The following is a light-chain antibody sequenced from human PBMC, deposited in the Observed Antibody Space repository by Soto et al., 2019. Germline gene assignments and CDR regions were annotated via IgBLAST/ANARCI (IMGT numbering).Light chain of an antibody. CDR3: TSYTGSNTLV. Sequence: QSALTQPPSASGSPGQSVAISCTGTSSDVGGYNYVSWYQQHPGKAPKLMIYEVINRPSGVSNRFSGSKSANTASLTISGLQAEDEADYYCTSYTGSNTLVFGTGTKLTVL. CDR2: EVI. V-gene: IGLV2-14*01. J-gene: IGLJ1*01. CDR1: SSDVGGYNY.